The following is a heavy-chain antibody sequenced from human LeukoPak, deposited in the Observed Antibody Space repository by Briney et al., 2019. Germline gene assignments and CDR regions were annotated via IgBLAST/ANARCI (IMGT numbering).Heavy chain of an antibody. D-gene: IGHD1-26*01. CDR3: AKEWGPLHGSYYV. V-gene: IGHV3-23*01. J-gene: IGHJ4*02. Sequence: PXKGLEWVSAISGSAGSTYYADSVKGRFTISRDNSKNTLYLQMNSLRAEDTAVYYCAKEWGPLHGSYYVWGQGTLVTVSS. CDR2: ISGSAGST.